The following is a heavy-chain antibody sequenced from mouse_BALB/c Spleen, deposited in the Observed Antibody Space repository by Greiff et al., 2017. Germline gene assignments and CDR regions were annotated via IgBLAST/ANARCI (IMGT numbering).Heavy chain of an antibody. CDR2: IDPANGNT. CDR3: ARERGSFYGSLYYFDY. Sequence: VQLQQSGAELVKPGASVKLSCTASGFNIKDTYMHLVKQRPEQGLEWIGRIDPANGNTKYDPKFQGKATITADTSSNTAYLQLSSLTSEDTAVYYCARERGSFYGSLYYFDYWGQGTTLTVSS. V-gene: IGHV14-3*02. D-gene: IGHD1-1*01. CDR1: GFNIKDTY. J-gene: IGHJ2*01.